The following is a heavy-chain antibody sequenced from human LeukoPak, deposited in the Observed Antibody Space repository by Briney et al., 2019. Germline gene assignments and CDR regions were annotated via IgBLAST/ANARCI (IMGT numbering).Heavy chain of an antibody. CDR2: INPNSGGT. Sequence: ASVKVSCKASGYTFTGYYMHWVRQAPGQGLEWMGWINPNSGGTNYAQKFQGRVTLTRDTSTSTVYMELSSLRSEDTAVYYCARSPYTYGSLFYLDNWGQGTLVTVSS. D-gene: IGHD5-18*01. V-gene: IGHV1-2*02. CDR3: ARSPYTYGSLFYLDN. J-gene: IGHJ4*02. CDR1: GYTFTGYY.